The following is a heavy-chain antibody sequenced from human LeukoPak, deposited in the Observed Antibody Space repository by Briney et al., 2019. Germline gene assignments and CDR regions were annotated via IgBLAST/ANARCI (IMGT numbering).Heavy chain of an antibody. Sequence: GASVKVSCKASGYTFTTYALNWVRQAPGQGLEWMGWINTNTGNPTYAQGFTGRFVFSLDTSVSTAYLQIFSLKVEDTAVYYCARDSFTDGASTFGIWGQGTMVTVSS. CDR3: ARDSFTDGASTFGI. J-gene: IGHJ3*02. CDR2: INTNTGNP. D-gene: IGHD3-16*01. V-gene: IGHV7-4-1*01. CDR1: GYTFTTYA.